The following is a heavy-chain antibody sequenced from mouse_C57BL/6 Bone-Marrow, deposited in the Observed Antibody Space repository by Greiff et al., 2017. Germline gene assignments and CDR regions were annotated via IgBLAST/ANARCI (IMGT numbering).Heavy chain of an antibody. J-gene: IGHJ2*01. D-gene: IGHD2-2*01. Sequence: QVQLKQSGAELAKPGASVKLSCKASGYTFTSYWMHWVKQRPGQGLEWIGYINPSSGYPTYNQKFKDKATLTADTSSSTAYMQLSSLTYENSAVYYCASRLWLRPRDYWGQGTTLTVSS. V-gene: IGHV1-7*01. CDR1: GYTFTSYW. CDR2: INPSSGYP. CDR3: ASRLWLRPRDY.